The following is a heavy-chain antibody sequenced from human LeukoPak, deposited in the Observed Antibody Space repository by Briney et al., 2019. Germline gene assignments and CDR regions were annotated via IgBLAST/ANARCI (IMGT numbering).Heavy chain of an antibody. CDR2: ISGDAVSS. V-gene: IGHV3-43*02. J-gene: IGHJ4*02. CDR1: GFMFADYA. CDR3: AREQFSHTSNFFDN. D-gene: IGHD5-24*01. Sequence: PGGSLRLSCAASGFMFADYAMYWVREIPGRGLEWVSLISGDAVSSFYADSVRGRFTISRDNNKNSLSLQMHSLTSEDTAFYYCAREQFSHTSNFFDNWGQGILVTVSS.